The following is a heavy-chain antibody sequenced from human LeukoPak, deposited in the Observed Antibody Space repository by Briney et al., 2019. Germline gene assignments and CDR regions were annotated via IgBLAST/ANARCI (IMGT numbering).Heavy chain of an antibody. CDR1: GGSISSSSYY. CDR3: ASGRYFDWLTSVKAFDY. V-gene: IGHV4-39*01. D-gene: IGHD3-9*01. Sequence: SETLSLTCTVSGGSISSSSYYWGWIRQPPGKGLEWIGSIYYSGSTYYNPSLKSRVTISVDTSKNQLSLKLSSVTAADTAVYYCASGRYFDWLTSVKAFDYWGQGILVTVSS. CDR2: IYYSGST. J-gene: IGHJ4*02.